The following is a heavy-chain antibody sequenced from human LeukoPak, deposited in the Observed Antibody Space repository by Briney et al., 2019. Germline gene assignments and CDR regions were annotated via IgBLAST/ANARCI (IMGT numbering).Heavy chain of an antibody. Sequence: GGSLRLSCAASRFTFSNYEMNWVRQAPGKGLEWVSYISSSGNNIYYAVSVKGRFTISRDNAKNSLYLQMNSLRAEDTAVYYCARSVDYWGQGTLVTVSS. CDR1: RFTFSNYE. CDR3: ARSVDY. J-gene: IGHJ4*02. V-gene: IGHV3-48*03. CDR2: ISSSGNNI.